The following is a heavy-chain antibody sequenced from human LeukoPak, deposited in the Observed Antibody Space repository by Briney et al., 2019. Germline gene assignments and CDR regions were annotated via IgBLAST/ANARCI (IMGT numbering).Heavy chain of an antibody. CDR3: ARELGGYSYGRPGFFDY. J-gene: IGHJ4*02. D-gene: IGHD5-18*01. CDR1: GGSISSYY. Sequence: SETLSLTCTVSGGSISSYYWSWIRQPPGKGLEWIGYIYYSGSTNYNPSLKSRVTISVDTSKNQFSLKLSSVTAADTAVYYCARELGGYSYGRPGFFDYWGQGTLVTVSS. V-gene: IGHV4-59*01. CDR2: IYYSGST.